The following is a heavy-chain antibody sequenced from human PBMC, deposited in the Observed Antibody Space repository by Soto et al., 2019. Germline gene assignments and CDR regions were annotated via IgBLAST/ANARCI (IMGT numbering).Heavy chain of an antibody. CDR3: ATEGGIADANWFGP. Sequence: SETLSLTCTVSGDSITRSRYYWGWVRQPPGKGLEWIGSIYYSGSTYYNLSLRSRVTISIDTSKSQFSLKLDSVTAADTALYYCATEGGIADANWFGPWGQGILVTVSS. CDR2: IYYSGST. CDR1: GDSITRSRYY. J-gene: IGHJ5*02. D-gene: IGHD2-21*01. V-gene: IGHV4-39*02.